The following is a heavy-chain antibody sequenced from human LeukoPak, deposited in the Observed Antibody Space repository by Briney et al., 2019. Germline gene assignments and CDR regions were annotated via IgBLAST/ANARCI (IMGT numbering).Heavy chain of an antibody. V-gene: IGHV4-31*03. Sequence: SETLSLTCTVSGXSIRSGGDYWSWVRQHPGEGLEWIGYVYYSGGTYYNPSLKNRVTISVDTSNNQFSLNLTSVTAADTAVYYCARAPPIIAVAGSAFDVWGQGIMVTVSS. CDR1: GXSIRSGGDY. CDR3: ARAPPIIAVAGSAFDV. CDR2: VYYSGGT. D-gene: IGHD6-19*01. J-gene: IGHJ3*01.